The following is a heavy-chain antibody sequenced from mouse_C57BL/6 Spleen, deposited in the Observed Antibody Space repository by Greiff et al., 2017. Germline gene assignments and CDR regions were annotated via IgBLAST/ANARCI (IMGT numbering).Heavy chain of an antibody. Sequence: VQLQQSGPGLVAPSPSLSITCTVSGFSLTSYGVHWVRQPPGQGLEWLVVIWSDGSTTYNSALKSSLSMSKDNSKSTVYLKINSLQTDDTAMYYCARRDDGYPYYAMDYWGQGTSVTVSS. D-gene: IGHD2-3*01. J-gene: IGHJ4*01. CDR2: IWSDGST. CDR1: GFSLTSYG. CDR3: ARRDDGYPYYAMDY. V-gene: IGHV2-6*03.